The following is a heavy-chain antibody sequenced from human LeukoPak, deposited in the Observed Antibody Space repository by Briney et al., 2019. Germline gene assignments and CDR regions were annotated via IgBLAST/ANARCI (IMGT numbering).Heavy chain of an antibody. J-gene: IGHJ4*02. D-gene: IGHD6-25*01. CDR2: ISSSSNTI. Sequence: PGGSLRLSCAASGFTFSSYGMIWVRQAPGKGLEWISYISSSSNTIYYADSVKGRFTISRDNAKNSLYLQVSGLRAEDTAVYYCARDPGLMRAAACGDYWGQGTLVTVSS. CDR3: ARDPGLMRAAACGDY. CDR1: GFTFSSYG. V-gene: IGHV3-48*01.